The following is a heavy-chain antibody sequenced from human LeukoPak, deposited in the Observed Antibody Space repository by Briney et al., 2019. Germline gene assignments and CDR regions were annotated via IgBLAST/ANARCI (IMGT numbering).Heavy chain of an antibody. J-gene: IGHJ4*02. CDR1: GGSISSSSYY. CDR2: IYYSGST. CDR3: ARLRSGYDLFDY. Sequence: SETLSLTCTVSGGSISSSSYYWGWIRQPPGKGLEWIGSIYYSGSTYYNPSLKSRVTISVDTSKNQFSLKLSSETAADTAVYYCARLRSGYDLFDYWGQGTLVTVSS. V-gene: IGHV4-39*01. D-gene: IGHD5-12*01.